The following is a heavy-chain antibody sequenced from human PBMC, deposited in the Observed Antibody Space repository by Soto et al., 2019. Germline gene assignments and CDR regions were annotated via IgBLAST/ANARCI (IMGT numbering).Heavy chain of an antibody. CDR3: ARDTDGSGNYYSRPFDY. V-gene: IGHV1-3*01. CDR1: GYTFTAYT. J-gene: IGHJ4*02. D-gene: IGHD3-10*01. CDR2: INAGNGFT. Sequence: GASVKVSCKSSGYTFTAYTMHCVRQAPGQNLEWMGSINAGNGFTRDSQKFQGRVTITRDTSATTTYMELSSLRSEDTAVYFCARDTDGSGNYYSRPFDYWGQGTLVTVSS.